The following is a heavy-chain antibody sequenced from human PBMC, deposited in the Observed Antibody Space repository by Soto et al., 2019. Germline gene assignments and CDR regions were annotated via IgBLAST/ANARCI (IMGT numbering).Heavy chain of an antibody. CDR2: ISDDGSNE. CDR3: ARGGMSIAAAGTRGLDY. CDR1: AFTFSSFG. Sequence: QVQLVESGGGVVQPGRSLRLSCAASAFTFSSFGMHWVRQAPGKGLEWVAVISDDGSNENYADSVKGRFTISRDNSKNTLYLQMNSLRAEDTAVYYCARGGMSIAAAGTRGLDYWGQGTLVTVSS. J-gene: IGHJ4*02. D-gene: IGHD6-13*01. V-gene: IGHV3-30*03.